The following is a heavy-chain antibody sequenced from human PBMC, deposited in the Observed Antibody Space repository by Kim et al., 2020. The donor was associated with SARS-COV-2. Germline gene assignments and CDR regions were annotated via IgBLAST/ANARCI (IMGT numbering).Heavy chain of an antibody. CDR3: ARATMITFGGVIDHFDY. D-gene: IGHD3-16*02. V-gene: IGHV4-31*02. Sequence: LKERVTLTEDTSKNQFSLKLSAVTAADTAVYYCARATMITFGGVIDHFDYWGQGTLVTVSS. J-gene: IGHJ4*02.